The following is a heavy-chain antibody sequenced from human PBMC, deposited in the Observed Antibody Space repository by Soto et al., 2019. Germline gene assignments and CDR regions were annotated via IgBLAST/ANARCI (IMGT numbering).Heavy chain of an antibody. CDR3: ARASSPRDPWLDY. V-gene: IGHV3-21*01. CDR2: ISFSSSYI. CDR1: GFSFGTYA. Sequence: GGSLRLSCAASGFSFGTYAMNWVRQAPGKGLEWVSFISFSSSYIYYADSVRGRFTVSRDNAKNSLYLQLNNLRAEDTAVYYCARASSPRDPWLDYWGQGTLVTVSS. J-gene: IGHJ4*02. D-gene: IGHD5-18*01.